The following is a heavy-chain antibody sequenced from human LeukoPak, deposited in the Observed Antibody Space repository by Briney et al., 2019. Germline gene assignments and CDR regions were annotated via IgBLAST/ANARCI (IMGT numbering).Heavy chain of an antibody. Sequence: PSETLSLTCTVSGGSISSSSYYWGWIRQPPGKGLEWIGSIFYSGTSYYNPSLESRVSISVDTSKNQISMKMTSVSAADTAIFFCARHAGRAEASHFDYWGQGTLVTVSS. CDR1: GGSISSSSYY. V-gene: IGHV4-39*01. CDR3: ARHAGRAEASHFDY. CDR2: IFYSGTS. D-gene: IGHD6-13*01. J-gene: IGHJ4*02.